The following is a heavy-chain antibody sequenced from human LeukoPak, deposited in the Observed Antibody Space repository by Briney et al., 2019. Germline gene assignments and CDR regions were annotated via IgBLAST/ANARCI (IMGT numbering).Heavy chain of an antibody. CDR1: GYTFTSYG. J-gene: IGHJ4*02. V-gene: IGHV1-18*01. CDR3: AKDLGYSGYDPLDY. Sequence: ASVKVSCKSSGYTFTSYGIIWVRQAPGQGLEWMGWISAYNGNTNYAQKLQGRVTMTTDTSTSTAYMELRSLRSDDTAVYYCAKDLGYSGYDPLDYWGQGTLVTVSS. CDR2: ISAYNGNT. D-gene: IGHD5-12*01.